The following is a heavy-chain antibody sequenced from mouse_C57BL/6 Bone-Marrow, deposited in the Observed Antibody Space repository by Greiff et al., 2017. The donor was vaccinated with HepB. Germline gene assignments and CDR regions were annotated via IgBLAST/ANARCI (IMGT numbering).Heavy chain of an antibody. CDR3: ARQGYGSSYGWYFDV. V-gene: IGHV5-15*01. Sequence: VQLKESGGGLVQPGGSLKLSCAASGFTFSDYGMAWVRQAPRKGPEWVAFISNLAYSIYYADTVTGRFTISRENAKNTLYLEMSSLRSEDTAMYYCARQGYGSSYGWYFDVWGTGTTVTVSS. CDR1: GFTFSDYG. D-gene: IGHD1-1*01. CDR2: ISNLAYSI. J-gene: IGHJ1*03.